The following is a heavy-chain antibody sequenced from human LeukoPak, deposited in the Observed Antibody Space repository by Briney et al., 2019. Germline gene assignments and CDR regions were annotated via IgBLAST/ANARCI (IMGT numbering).Heavy chain of an antibody. J-gene: IGHJ5*02. V-gene: IGHV3-53*04. CDR2: IYSGGST. D-gene: IGHD6-19*01. CDR1: GFTVSSNY. CDR3: ARGGGEWLVWSKRRFDP. Sequence: GGSLRLSCAASGFTVSSNYMSWVRQAPGKGLEWVSVIYSGGSTYYADSVKGRFTISRHDSRDTLYLQMNSLRVEDTAVYYCARGGGEWLVWSKRRFDPWGQGTLVTVSS.